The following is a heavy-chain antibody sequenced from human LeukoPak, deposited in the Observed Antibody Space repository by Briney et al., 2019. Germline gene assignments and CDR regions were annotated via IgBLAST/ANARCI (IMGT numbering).Heavy chain of an antibody. D-gene: IGHD6-13*01. Sequence: GGSLRLSCAASGFTFSSYEMNWVRQAPGKGLEWVSYISSSGSTIYYADSVKGRFTISRDNAKNSLYQQMNSLRAEDTAVYYCARGSLAADLDYWGQGTLVTVSS. CDR2: ISSSGSTI. CDR3: ARGSLAADLDY. CDR1: GFTFSSYE. J-gene: IGHJ4*02. V-gene: IGHV3-48*03.